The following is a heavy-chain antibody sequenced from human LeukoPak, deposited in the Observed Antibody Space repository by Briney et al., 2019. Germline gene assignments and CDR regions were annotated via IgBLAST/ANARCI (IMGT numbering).Heavy chain of an antibody. CDR1: DYTFNIYD. Sequence: ASVKVSCKASDYTFNIYDITWVRQAPGQGLEWMGWISAHNGNTNYAQKVQGRVTMTIDTATTTAYMELRSLRSDDTAVYYCARGTHPAHGAPFQYWGQGTLVTVSS. J-gene: IGHJ1*01. CDR2: ISAHNGNT. V-gene: IGHV1-18*01. CDR3: ARGTHPAHGAPFQY. D-gene: IGHD3-10*01.